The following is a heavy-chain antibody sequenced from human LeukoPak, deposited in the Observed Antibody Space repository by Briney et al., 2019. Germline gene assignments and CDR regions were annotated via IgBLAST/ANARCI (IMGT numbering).Heavy chain of an antibody. Sequence: GRSLRLSCVTSGFNFSVHGMHWVRQAPGKGLEWLAVVSYDASHYYYRDSVEGRFTISRDNAKNSVYLQMNSLRAEDTAVYYCARYRADGGSYDALDIWGQGTMVTVSS. CDR1: GFNFSVHG. D-gene: IGHD3-16*01. J-gene: IGHJ3*02. CDR3: ARYRADGGSYDALDI. CDR2: VSYDASHY. V-gene: IGHV3-30*12.